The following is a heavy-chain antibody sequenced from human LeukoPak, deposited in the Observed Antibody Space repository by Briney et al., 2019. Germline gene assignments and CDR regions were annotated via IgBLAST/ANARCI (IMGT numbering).Heavy chain of an antibody. V-gene: IGHV4-59*12. CDR1: GGSISSYY. Sequence: SETPSLTCTVSGGSISSYYWSWIRQPPGKGLEWIGYIYYSGSTNYSPSLKSRVTMSVDTSKNQFSLKLSSVTAADTAVYYCARLDPGITMVRGVIITDHYYYYGMDVWGQGTTVTVSS. D-gene: IGHD3-10*01. CDR3: ARLDPGITMVRGVIITDHYYYYGMDV. J-gene: IGHJ6*02. CDR2: IYYSGST.